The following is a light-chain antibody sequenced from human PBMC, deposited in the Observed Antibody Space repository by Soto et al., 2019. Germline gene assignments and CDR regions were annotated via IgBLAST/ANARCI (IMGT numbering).Light chain of an antibody. V-gene: IGLV2-14*01. CDR3: SSYTSSSTLV. Sequence: QSVLTQAASTAGSPGQPIAISCTRTSIDVGGYTYVSWYQQHPGKAPKLMIYEVSNRPSGVSNRFSGSKSGNTASLTTSGLQAEDEADYYCSSYTSSSTLVFGTGTKVTVL. J-gene: IGLJ1*01. CDR1: SIDVGGYTY. CDR2: EVS.